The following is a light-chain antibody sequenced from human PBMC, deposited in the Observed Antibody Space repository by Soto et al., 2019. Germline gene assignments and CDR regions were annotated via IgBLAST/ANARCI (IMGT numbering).Light chain of an antibody. Sequence: DIQMTQSPSSLSASVGDRVTITCRASQSIADYLNWYQQKPGKAPKLLIYAASSLQSGGPSRFSGSGSGTDFTITISSLQPEDFASYYCQQSDSAWTFGQGTQVE. J-gene: IGKJ1*01. CDR3: QQSDSAWT. V-gene: IGKV1-39*01. CDR1: QSIADY. CDR2: AAS.